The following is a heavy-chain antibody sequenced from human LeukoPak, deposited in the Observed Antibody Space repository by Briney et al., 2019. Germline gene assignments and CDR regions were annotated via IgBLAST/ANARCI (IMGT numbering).Heavy chain of an antibody. CDR2: IYYSGST. Sequence: SETLSLTCTVSGGSISSSSYHWGWIRQPPGKGLEWIGSIYYSGSTYYNPSLKSRVTISVDTSKNQFSLKLSSVTAADTAVYYCVTTVVTHADYWGQGTLVTVSS. CDR1: GGSISSSSYH. J-gene: IGHJ4*02. D-gene: IGHD4-23*01. CDR3: VTTVVTHADY. V-gene: IGHV4-39*01.